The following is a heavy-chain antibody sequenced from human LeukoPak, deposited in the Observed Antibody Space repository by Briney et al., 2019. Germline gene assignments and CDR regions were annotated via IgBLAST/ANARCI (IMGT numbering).Heavy chain of an antibody. V-gene: IGHV1-8*03. CDR3: ARGRKYCSSTSCYRRYYYYYYYMDV. CDR1: GYTFTSYD. Sequence: GASVKVSCKASGYTFTSYDINWVRQATGQGLEWMGWMNPNSGNTGYAQKFQGRVTITRNTSISTAYMELSSLRSEDTAVYCCARGRKYCSSTSCYRRYYYYYYYMDVWGKGTTVTVSS. J-gene: IGHJ6*03. CDR2: MNPNSGNT. D-gene: IGHD2-2*01.